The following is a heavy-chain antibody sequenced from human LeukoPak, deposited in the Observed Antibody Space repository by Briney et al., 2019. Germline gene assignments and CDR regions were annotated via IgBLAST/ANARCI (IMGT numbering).Heavy chain of an antibody. V-gene: IGHV4-59*01. Sequence: PSETLSPTCTVSGGSITSYYWTWIRQPPGKGLEWLGFIYGNGNTKYNPSLKSRVTMSIDTSKNQFSLKLSSATAADTAVYYCARDRYDFWSGYRHYYYMDVWGKGTTVTVSS. CDR2: IYGNGNT. J-gene: IGHJ6*03. D-gene: IGHD3-3*01. CDR1: GGSITSYY. CDR3: ARDRYDFWSGYRHYYYMDV.